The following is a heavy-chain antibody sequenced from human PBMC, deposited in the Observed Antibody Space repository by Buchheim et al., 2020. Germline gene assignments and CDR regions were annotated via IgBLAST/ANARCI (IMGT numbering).Heavy chain of an antibody. J-gene: IGHJ4*02. Sequence: EVQLVESGGGLVQPGGSLRLSCAASGFSFSDYWMGWVRQAPGKGLEWVARINQDGNEKYYVDSVKGRFTISRDNDQESLYLQMRTSRAEDTAVYYCARWSQAFDYWGQGAL. CDR2: INQDGNEK. V-gene: IGHV3-7*01. CDR1: GFSFSDYW. CDR3: ARWSQAFDY.